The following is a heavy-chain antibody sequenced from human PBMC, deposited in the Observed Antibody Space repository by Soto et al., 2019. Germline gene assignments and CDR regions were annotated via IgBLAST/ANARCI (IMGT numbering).Heavy chain of an antibody. D-gene: IGHD6-6*01. J-gene: IGHJ5*02. V-gene: IGHV4-31*02. CDR2: IYYSGST. CDR3: ARDRRNWFDP. CDR1: GGSISSGGYY. Sequence: SETMSLTWTVSGGSISSGGYYWSWIRQHPGKGLEWIGHIYYSGSTYYNPSLKSRVTISVDTSKNQFSLKLSSVTAADTAVYYCARDRRNWFDPWGQGTLVTVSS.